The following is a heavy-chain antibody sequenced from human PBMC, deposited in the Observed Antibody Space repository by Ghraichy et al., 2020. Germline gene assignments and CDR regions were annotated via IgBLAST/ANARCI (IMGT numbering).Heavy chain of an antibody. D-gene: IGHD3-16*02. CDR2: ISSSSSTI. V-gene: IGHV3-48*02. Sequence: LSLTCAASGFTFSSYSMNWVRQAPGKGLEWVSYISSSSSTIYYADSVKGRFTISRDNAKNSLYLQMNSLRDEDTAVYYCARGNGGAYVWGSYRSEYFPHWGQGTLVTVS. CDR3: ARGNGGAYVWGSYRSEYFPH. J-gene: IGHJ1*01. CDR1: GFTFSSYS.